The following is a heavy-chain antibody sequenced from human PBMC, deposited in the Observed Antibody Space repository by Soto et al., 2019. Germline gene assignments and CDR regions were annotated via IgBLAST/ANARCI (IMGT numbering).Heavy chain of an antibody. D-gene: IGHD5-18*01. CDR3: ARVRGYSYGYGSFDY. Sequence: SDTLSLTCTVSGGSISRYYWSWIGQPPGKELEWIGYMYYSGSTNYNPSLKSRVTISVDTSRNQFSLKLSSVTAADTAVYYCARVRGYSYGYGSFDYWGQGTLVTVSS. J-gene: IGHJ4*02. V-gene: IGHV4-59*01. CDR1: GGSISRYY. CDR2: MYYSGST.